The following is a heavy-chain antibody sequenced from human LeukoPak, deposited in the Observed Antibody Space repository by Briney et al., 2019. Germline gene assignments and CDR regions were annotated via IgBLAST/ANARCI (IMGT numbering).Heavy chain of an antibody. J-gene: IGHJ5*02. CDR1: GGSISSYY. CDR3: TRGSDILTP. CDR2: VSYTGRS. D-gene: IGHD3-9*01. V-gene: IGHV4-59*01. Sequence: PSETLSLTCTVSGGSISSYYWNWMRQPPGKGLEWVGYVSYTGRSNYNPSLKSRVTISVDTSKNQFSLKLSSVTAADTAVYYCTRGSDILTPWGQGTVVTVSS.